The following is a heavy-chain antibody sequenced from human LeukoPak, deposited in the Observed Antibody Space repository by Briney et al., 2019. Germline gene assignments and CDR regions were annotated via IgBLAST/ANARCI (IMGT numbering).Heavy chain of an antibody. CDR2: IYSSGST. V-gene: IGHV4-4*07. CDR1: GASISSFY. J-gene: IGHJ4*02. CDR3: ARGGSGSFPFDY. Sequence: SETLSLTCTVAGASISSFYWSWIRQPAGKGLEWLGRIYSSGSTNYNPSLKSRITMSVDTSNNQFSLKLSSVTAADTAVYYCARGGSGSFPFDYWGQGTLVTVSS. D-gene: IGHD1-26*01.